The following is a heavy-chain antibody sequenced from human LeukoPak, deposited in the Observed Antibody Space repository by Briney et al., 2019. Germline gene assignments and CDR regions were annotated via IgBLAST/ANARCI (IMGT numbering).Heavy chain of an antibody. D-gene: IGHD2-15*01. CDR3: EKQPRFCSGGSCYSHWDFDL. Sequence: SETLSLTCAVSDYSISSGYYWGWIRQPPGKGLEWIGSISYSGSTYYNPSLKSRVTISVDTSKNQFSLKLSSVTAADTAVYYCEKQPRFCSGGSCYSHWDFDLWGRGTLVTVSS. CDR1: DYSISSGYY. V-gene: IGHV4-38-2*01. CDR2: ISYSGST. J-gene: IGHJ2*01.